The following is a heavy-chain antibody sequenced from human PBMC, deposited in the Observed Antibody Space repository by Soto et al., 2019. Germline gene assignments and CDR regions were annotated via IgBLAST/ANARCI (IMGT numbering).Heavy chain of an antibody. CDR2: IVVGSGNT. J-gene: IGHJ6*02. V-gene: IGHV1-58*01. D-gene: IGHD6-19*01. CDR1: GFTFTSSA. CDR3: AADGRGGGWYSYGMDV. Sequence: QMQLVQSGPEVKKPGTSVKVSCKASGFTFTSSAVQWVRQARGQRLEWIGWIVVGSGNTNYAQKFQERVTITRDMSTSTAYMELSSLRSEDTAVYYCAADGRGGGWYSYGMDVWGQGTTVIVSS.